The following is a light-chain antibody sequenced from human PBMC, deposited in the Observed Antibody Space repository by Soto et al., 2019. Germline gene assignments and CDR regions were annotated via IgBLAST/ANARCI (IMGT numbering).Light chain of an antibody. CDR1: QSVLHSSNNKNY. V-gene: IGKV4-1*01. CDR3: QQYYSSWT. CDR2: WAS. Sequence: DIVMTQSPDSLAVSLGERAAINCKSSQSVLHSSNNKNYLAWYQQKPRQPPKLLIYWASTRESGVPDRFSGSGSGTDFPLPIRSLQAEGVAVYYCQQYYSSWTFGQGTKVEIK. J-gene: IGKJ1*01.